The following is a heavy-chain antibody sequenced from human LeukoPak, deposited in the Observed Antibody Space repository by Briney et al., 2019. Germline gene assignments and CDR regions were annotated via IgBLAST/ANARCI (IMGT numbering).Heavy chain of an antibody. D-gene: IGHD2/OR15-2a*01. CDR3: ARQADVPSSIGYFDF. V-gene: IGHV4-38-2*01. Sequence: SETLSLPCAVSDYSISNAYYWGWIRQPPGKGLEWIGSISHGGSTHYNASLKSRVTISLEASKNQFSLRLSSVTAADTAVYYCARQADVPSSIGYFDFWGQGAPVTVSS. J-gene: IGHJ4*02. CDR2: ISHGGST. CDR1: DYSISNAYY.